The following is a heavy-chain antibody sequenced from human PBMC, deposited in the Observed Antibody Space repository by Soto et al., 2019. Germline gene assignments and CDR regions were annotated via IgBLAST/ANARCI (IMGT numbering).Heavy chain of an antibody. CDR1: GFSLSTSGVG. J-gene: IGHJ5*02. Sequence: QITLKESGPTLVKPTQTLTLTCTFSGFSLSTSGVGVAWIRQPPGKPLEWLALIYWDDDKRYSPSLKSTLTIAKDTSKGQVVLTMANMDGMHAATYYCGQRLLDGAGWFDPWGQGTLVTVSS. V-gene: IGHV2-5*02. CDR2: IYWDDDK. CDR3: GQRLLDGAGWFDP. D-gene: IGHD1-26*01.